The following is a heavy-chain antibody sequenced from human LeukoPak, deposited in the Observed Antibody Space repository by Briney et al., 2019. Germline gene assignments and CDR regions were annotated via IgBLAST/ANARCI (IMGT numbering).Heavy chain of an antibody. J-gene: IGHJ6*02. Sequence: ASVKLSCTASGYTFSGYYMHWVRQAPGQGLEWMGWIKYNSGGKNYAEKFQGRVTMSRDTSISTAYMELSRLRSDDTAVYYCARGKYYGSVRYRYYGMDVWGQGTTVTVSS. D-gene: IGHD3-10*01. CDR1: GYTFSGYY. CDR2: IKYNSGGK. V-gene: IGHV1-2*02. CDR3: ARGKYYGSVRYRYYGMDV.